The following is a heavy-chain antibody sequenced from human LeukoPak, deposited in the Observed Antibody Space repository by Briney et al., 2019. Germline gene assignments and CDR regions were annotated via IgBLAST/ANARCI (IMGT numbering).Heavy chain of an antibody. Sequence: GGSLRLSCAASGFTFSNYAMSWVRQAPGKGLEWVSAISGGGVSTYYADSVKGRFTISRDNSKNTLYLQMNSLRAEDTAVYYCAKDLGPYYFDYWGQGTLVTVPS. V-gene: IGHV3-23*01. J-gene: IGHJ4*02. CDR2: ISGGGVST. CDR1: GFTFSNYA. D-gene: IGHD7-27*01. CDR3: AKDLGPYYFDY.